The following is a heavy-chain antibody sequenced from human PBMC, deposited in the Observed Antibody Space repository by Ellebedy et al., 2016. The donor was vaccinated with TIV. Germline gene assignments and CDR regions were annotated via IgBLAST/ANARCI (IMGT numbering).Heavy chain of an antibody. Sequence: SETLSLTXAVYGGSFSGYYWSWIRQPPGKGLEWIGEINHSGSSNYNPSLKSRVTISVDTSKNQFSLKLSSVTAADTAVFYCARKGGCSGSYLDSWGQGTLVTVSS. CDR1: GGSFSGYY. CDR2: INHSGSS. J-gene: IGHJ4*02. D-gene: IGHD1-26*01. V-gene: IGHV4-34*01. CDR3: ARKGGCSGSYLDS.